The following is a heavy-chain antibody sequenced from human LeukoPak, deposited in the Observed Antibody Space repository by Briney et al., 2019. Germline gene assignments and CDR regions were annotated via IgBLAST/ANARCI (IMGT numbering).Heavy chain of an antibody. D-gene: IGHD7-27*01. CDR1: GFTFSDYS. CDR2: IRSSSRGTI. V-gene: IGHV3-48*01. J-gene: IGHJ4*02. CDR3: ARDHNWGFDC. Sequence: GGSLRLSCAPSGFTFSDYSINWVRQAPGKGLEWVSYIRSSSRGTISYADSVQGRFTISRDNAKNSLYLQMNSLRVEDTAVYYCARDHNWGFDCWGQGTLVTVSS.